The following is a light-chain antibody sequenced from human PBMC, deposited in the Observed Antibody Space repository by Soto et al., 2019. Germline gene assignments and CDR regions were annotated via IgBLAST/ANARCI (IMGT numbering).Light chain of an antibody. CDR3: QQYFTSPWK. CDR1: QSILDRSKNKYY. CDR2: WAS. Sequence: DIVMTQSPDSLAVSLGERATFNCKSSQSILDRSKNKYYLAWYQQKSGQPPKLLIYWASLRESGVPDRFTGSGSGTDFTLTISSLQAEDVAVYYCQQYFTSPWKFGQGTKV. V-gene: IGKV4-1*01. J-gene: IGKJ1*01.